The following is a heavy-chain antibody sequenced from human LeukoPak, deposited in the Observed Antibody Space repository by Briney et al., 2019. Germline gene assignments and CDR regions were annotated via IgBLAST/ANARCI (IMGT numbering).Heavy chain of an antibody. V-gene: IGHV1-46*01. D-gene: IGHD3-10*01. Sequence: ASVKVSCKASGYTFTSYYMHWVRQAPGQGLEWMGIINPSGGSTSYAQKFQGRVTMTRDTSTSTVYMELSSLRSEDTAVYYCARAGTMVRGVILNWFDPWGRGTLVTVSS. CDR2: INPSGGST. CDR1: GYTFTSYY. J-gene: IGHJ5*02. CDR3: ARAGTMVRGVILNWFDP.